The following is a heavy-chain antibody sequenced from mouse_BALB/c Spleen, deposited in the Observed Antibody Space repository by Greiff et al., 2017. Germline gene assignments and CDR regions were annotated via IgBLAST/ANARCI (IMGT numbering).Heavy chain of an antibody. CDR1: GFAFSSYD. V-gene: IGHV5-12-1*01. CDR2: ISSGGGST. D-gene: IGHD4-1*01. CDR3: ARSNWGWYFDV. J-gene: IGHJ1*01. Sequence: EVKVVESGGGLVKPGGSLKLSCAASGFAFSSYDMSWVRQTPEKRLEWVAYISSGGGSTYYPDTVKGRFTISRDNAKNTLYLQMSSLKSEDTAMYYCARSNWGWYFDVWGAGTTVTVSS.